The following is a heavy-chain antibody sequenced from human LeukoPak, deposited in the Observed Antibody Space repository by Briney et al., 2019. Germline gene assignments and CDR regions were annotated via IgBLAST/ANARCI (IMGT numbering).Heavy chain of an antibody. J-gene: IGHJ4*02. CDR1: GGSINSSYYY. V-gene: IGHV4-39*01. CDR2: IYYSGST. CDR3: ARHPGRLFDY. Sequence: SETLSLTCTVSGGSINSSYYYWGWIRQPPGKGLEWIGSIYYSGSTYYNPSLKSRVTISVDTSNNQFSLKLTSVTAADTTVYYCARHPGRLFDYWGQGTLVTVSS.